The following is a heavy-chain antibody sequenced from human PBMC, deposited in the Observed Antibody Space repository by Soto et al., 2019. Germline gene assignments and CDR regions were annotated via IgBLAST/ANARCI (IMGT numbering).Heavy chain of an antibody. J-gene: IGHJ4*02. Sequence: PGGSLRLSCAASGFTFSSYSMNWVRQAPGKGLEWVSSISSSSSYIYYADSVKGRFTISRDNAKNSLYLQMNSLRAEDTAVYYCARDIIHCSGGSCNPNNGSDLIYWGQGTLVTVSS. D-gene: IGHD2-15*01. CDR1: GFTFSSYS. V-gene: IGHV3-21*01. CDR3: ARDIIHCSGGSCNPNNGSDLIY. CDR2: ISSSSSYI.